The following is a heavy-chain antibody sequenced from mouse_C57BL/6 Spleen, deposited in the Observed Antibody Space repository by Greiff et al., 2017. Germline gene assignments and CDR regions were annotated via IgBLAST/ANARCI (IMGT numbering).Heavy chain of an antibody. J-gene: IGHJ3*01. CDR2: ISDGGSYT. Sequence: EVQLVESGGGLVKPGGSLKLSCAASGFTFSSYAMSWVRQTPEKRLEWVATISDGGSYTYYPDNVKGRFTISRDNAKNNLYLQMSHLKSEDTAMYYCARLHYYGSSWGFAYWGQGTLVTVSA. CDR1: GFTFSSYA. V-gene: IGHV5-4*01. D-gene: IGHD1-1*01. CDR3: ARLHYYGSSWGFAY.